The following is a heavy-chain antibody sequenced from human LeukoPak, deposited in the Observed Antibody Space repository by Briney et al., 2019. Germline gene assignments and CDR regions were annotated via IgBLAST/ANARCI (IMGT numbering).Heavy chain of an antibody. CDR3: ARETHYDSSGYHNDY. J-gene: IGHJ4*02. V-gene: IGHV3-11*04. Sequence: TGGSLRLSCAASGFTVSSNYMSWVRQAPGKGLEWVSYISSSGSFIYYADSVKGRFTISRDNAKNSLYLQMNSLRAEDTAVYYCARETHYDSSGYHNDYWGQGTLVTVSS. CDR2: ISSSGSFI. CDR1: GFTVSSNY. D-gene: IGHD3-22*01.